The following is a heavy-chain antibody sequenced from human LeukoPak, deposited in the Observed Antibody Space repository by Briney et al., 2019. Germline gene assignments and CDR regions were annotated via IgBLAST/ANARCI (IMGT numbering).Heavy chain of an antibody. Sequence: PGGSLRLSCAASGFTFTSYWMTWVRQAPGKGLEWVANIKQDGSEKYYVDSVKGRFTISRDNAKNSLYLQMNSLRAEDTAVYYCAKDLLGQWPTVFDLWGQGTLVTVSS. CDR3: AKDLLGQWPTVFDL. V-gene: IGHV3-7*01. D-gene: IGHD6-19*01. J-gene: IGHJ4*02. CDR2: IKQDGSEK. CDR1: GFTFTSYW.